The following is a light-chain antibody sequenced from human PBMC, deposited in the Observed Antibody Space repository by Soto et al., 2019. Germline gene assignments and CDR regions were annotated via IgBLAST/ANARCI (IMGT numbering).Light chain of an antibody. CDR3: QQLNSYPIT. CDR2: AAS. V-gene: IGKV1-9*01. CDR1: QGISSY. Sequence: IQLTQSPSSLSASVGDRVTITCRASQGISSYLDWYQQKPGKAPKLLIYAASTLQSGVPSRFSGSGSGTDLTLTISSLQPQDFETYYCQQLNSYPITFGQGTRLQIK. J-gene: IGKJ5*01.